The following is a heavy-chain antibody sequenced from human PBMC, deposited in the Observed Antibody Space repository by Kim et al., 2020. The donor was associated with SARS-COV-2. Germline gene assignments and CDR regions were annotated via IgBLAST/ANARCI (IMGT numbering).Heavy chain of an antibody. V-gene: IGHV4-34*01. D-gene: IGHD1-26*01. J-gene: IGHJ4*02. CDR3: ARGVVGATTRPYYFDY. Sequence: SLQSRVTISVDTSKNQFSLKLSSVTAADTAVYYCARGVVGATTRPYYFDYWGQGTLVTVSS.